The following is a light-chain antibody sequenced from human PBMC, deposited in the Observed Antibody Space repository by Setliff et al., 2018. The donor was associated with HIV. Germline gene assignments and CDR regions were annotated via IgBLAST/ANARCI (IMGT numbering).Light chain of an antibody. CDR1: STDVGGYDY. CDR2: DVS. J-gene: IGLJ1*01. Sequence: QSALTQPASVSGSPGQSIAISCTGTSTDVGGYDYVSWFQQHPGKAPKLMFYDVSKRPSGVSNRFSGSKSDNTASLTISGLQAEDEADYFCSSYTSISTYVFGTGTKVTVL. V-gene: IGLV2-14*01. CDR3: SSYTSISTYV.